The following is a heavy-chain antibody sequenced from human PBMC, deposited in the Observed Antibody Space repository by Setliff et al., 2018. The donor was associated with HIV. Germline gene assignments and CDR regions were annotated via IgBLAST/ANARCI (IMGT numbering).Heavy chain of an antibody. CDR3: ARDRVISVRGVLRSTFDP. CDR2: ISSSGSPI. J-gene: IGHJ5*02. V-gene: IGHV3-48*03. D-gene: IGHD3-10*01. Sequence: PGGSLRLSCAASGFIFSSYEMNWVRQAPGKGLEWVSYISSSGSPIHYSDSVKGRFIISRDISANRVYLQMNSLRDDDTAMYYCARDRVISVRGVLRSTFDPWGRGTRVTVSS. CDR1: GFIFSSYE.